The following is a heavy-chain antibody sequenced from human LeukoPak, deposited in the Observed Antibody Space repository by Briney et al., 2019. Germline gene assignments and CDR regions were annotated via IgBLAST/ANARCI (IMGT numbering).Heavy chain of an antibody. Sequence: PGGSLRLSCAASGFTFSSYDMHWVRQATGEGLEWVSAIGTAGDTYYPGSVKGRFTISRDNSKNTLYLQMNSLRAEDTAVYYCARGVGASDYWGQGTLVTVSS. D-gene: IGHD1-26*01. CDR3: ARGVGASDY. CDR2: IGTAGDT. CDR1: GFTFSSYD. J-gene: IGHJ4*02. V-gene: IGHV3-13*01.